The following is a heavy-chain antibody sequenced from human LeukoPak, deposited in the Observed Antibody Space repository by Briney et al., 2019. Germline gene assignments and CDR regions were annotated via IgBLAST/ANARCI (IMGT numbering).Heavy chain of an antibody. J-gene: IGHJ4*02. CDR2: IYHTGST. CDR3: AREWDLPYYFDY. D-gene: IGHD1-26*01. Sequence: PSETLSLTCTVSGGSISSSSYYWGWIRQPPGKGLEWIGNIYHTGSTYYNPSLKSRVTISVDTSKNQFSLKLTSVTAADTAVYYCAREWDLPYYFDYWGQGTLVTVSS. CDR1: GGSISSSSYY. V-gene: IGHV4-39*02.